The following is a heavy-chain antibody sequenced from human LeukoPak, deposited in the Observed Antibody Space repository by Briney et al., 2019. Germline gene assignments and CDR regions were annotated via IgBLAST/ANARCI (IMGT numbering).Heavy chain of an antibody. Sequence: PGGSLRLSCAASRFTFSSYAMSWVRQAPGKGLVWVSRIDNAGSITTYADSVKGRFTISRDNAENTLYLQMNSLRVEDTAVYYCATGGSLAVAPHKYYFDHWGQGTLVTVSS. D-gene: IGHD6-19*01. CDR3: ATGGSLAVAPHKYYFDH. J-gene: IGHJ4*02. CDR2: IDNAGSIT. CDR1: RFTFSSYA. V-gene: IGHV3-74*03.